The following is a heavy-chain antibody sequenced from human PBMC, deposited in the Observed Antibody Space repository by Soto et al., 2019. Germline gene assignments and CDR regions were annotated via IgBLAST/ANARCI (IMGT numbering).Heavy chain of an antibody. CDR1: GYTFTSYG. D-gene: IGHD1-26*01. J-gene: IGHJ3*02. CDR3: ARDGSYSGSSSAFDI. CDR2: ISAYNGNT. Sequence: ASLKVSCKASGYTFTSYGISWVRQAPGQGLEWMGWISAYNGNTNYAQKLQGRVTMTTDTSTSTAYMELRSLRSDDTAVYYCARDGSYSGSSSAFDIWGQGTMVTVSS. V-gene: IGHV1-18*01.